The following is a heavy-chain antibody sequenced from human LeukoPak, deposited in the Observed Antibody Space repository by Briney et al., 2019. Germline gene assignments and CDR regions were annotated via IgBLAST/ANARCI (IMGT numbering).Heavy chain of an antibody. D-gene: IGHD3-10*01. Sequence: PGGSLRLSCAASGFTFYDYGMSWVRQAPGKGLEWVSGINWNGGSTGYADSVKGRFTISRDNSKNTLYLQMNSLTAEDTAVYYCASAEETYYYGSGSFGIPYGGQGTLVTVS. CDR3: ASAEETYYYGSGSFGIPY. V-gene: IGHV3-20*04. CDR1: GFTFYDYG. J-gene: IGHJ4*02. CDR2: INWNGGST.